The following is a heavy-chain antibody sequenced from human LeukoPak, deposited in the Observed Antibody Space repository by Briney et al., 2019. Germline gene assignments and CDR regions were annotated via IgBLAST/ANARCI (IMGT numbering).Heavy chain of an antibody. Sequence: PSETLSLTCTVSGGSISSSSYYWGWIRQPPGKGLEWIGSIYHSGSTYYNPSLKSRVTISVDTSKNQFSLKLSSVTAADTAVYYCARHDSSGYYLGYFDYWGQGTLVTVSS. CDR1: GGSISSSSYY. J-gene: IGHJ4*02. CDR2: IYHSGST. D-gene: IGHD3-22*01. V-gene: IGHV4-39*07. CDR3: ARHDSSGYYLGYFDY.